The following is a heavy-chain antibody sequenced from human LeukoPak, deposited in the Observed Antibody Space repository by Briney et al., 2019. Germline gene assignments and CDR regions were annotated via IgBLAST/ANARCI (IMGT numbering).Heavy chain of an antibody. Sequence: SETLSLTCTVSGGSISSSSHYWGWIRQPPGKGLEWIGSIYYSGSTYYNPSLKSRVTISVDTSKNQLSLKLSSVTAADTAVYYCARGEKLWFGELLSFQHWGQGTLVTVSS. CDR1: GGSISSSSHY. CDR3: ARGEKLWFGELLSFQH. CDR2: IYYSGST. V-gene: IGHV4-39*07. J-gene: IGHJ1*01. D-gene: IGHD3-10*01.